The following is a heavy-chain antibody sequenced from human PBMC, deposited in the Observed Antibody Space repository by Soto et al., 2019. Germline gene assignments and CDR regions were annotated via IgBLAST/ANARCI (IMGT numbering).Heavy chain of an antibody. CDR3: ARAVVYGSGSYSDYYYYGMDV. CDR2: IIPILGIA. CDR1: GGTFSSYT. J-gene: IGHJ6*02. Sequence: GASVKVSCKASGGTFSSYTISWVRQAPGQGLEWMGRIIPILGIANYAQKFQGRVTITADKSTSTAYMELSSLRSEDTAVYYCARAVVYGSGSYSDYYYYGMDVWGQGTTVTVSS. V-gene: IGHV1-69*02. D-gene: IGHD3-10*01.